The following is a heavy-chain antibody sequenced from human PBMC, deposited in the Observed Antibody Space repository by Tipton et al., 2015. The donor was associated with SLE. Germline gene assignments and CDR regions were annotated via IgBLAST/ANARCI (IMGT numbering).Heavy chain of an antibody. Sequence: QLVQSGAEVRKPGASVKVSCEASGYTFTSYAISWVRQAPGQGLEWMGRINPSGGNTIHAQKFQGRVTMTRDTSTSTVYMEVRSLRSEGTAVYYCARGERSLETYDYYYMDVWGKGTTVTVSS. CDR1: GYTFTSYA. V-gene: IGHV1-46*01. CDR2: INPSGGNT. D-gene: IGHD1-1*01. CDR3: ARGERSLETYDYYYMDV. J-gene: IGHJ6*03.